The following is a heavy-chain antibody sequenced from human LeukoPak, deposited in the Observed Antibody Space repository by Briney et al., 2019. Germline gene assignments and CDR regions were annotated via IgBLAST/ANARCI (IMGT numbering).Heavy chain of an antibody. D-gene: IGHD1-26*01. V-gene: IGHV3-72*01. CDR3: SSTAPVVGAINY. Sequence: GGSLRLSCAASGFTFSDHYMDWARQAPGKGLEWVGRARNKANGYTTEYAASVRGRFTISRDDSKNSLYLQMNSLNTEDTALYYCSSTAPVVGAINYWGQGTLVTVSS. J-gene: IGHJ4*02. CDR2: ARNKANGYTT. CDR1: GFTFSDHY.